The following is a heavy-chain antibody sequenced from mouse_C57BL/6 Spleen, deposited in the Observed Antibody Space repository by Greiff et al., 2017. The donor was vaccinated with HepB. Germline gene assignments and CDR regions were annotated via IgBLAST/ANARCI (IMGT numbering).Heavy chain of an antibody. D-gene: IGHD1-1*01. CDR2: INPNYGTT. CDR1: GYSFTDYN. CDR3: ARSGLRTPYDAMDY. V-gene: IGHV1-39*01. J-gene: IGHJ4*01. Sequence: QLQESGPELVKPGASVKISCKASGYSFTDYNMNWVKQSNGKSLEWIGVINPNYGTTSYNQKFKGKATLTVDQSSSTAYMQLNSLTSEDSAVYYCARSGLRTPYDAMDYWGQGTSVTVSS.